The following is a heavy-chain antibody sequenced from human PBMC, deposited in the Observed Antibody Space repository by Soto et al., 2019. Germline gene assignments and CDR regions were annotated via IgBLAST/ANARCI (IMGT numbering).Heavy chain of an antibody. J-gene: IGHJ4*02. CDR1: GGSFGGYY. CDR3: ARGGSYGNFFDY. Sequence: QVQLQQWGSGLLKPSETLSLTCAVYGGSFGGYYWSWIRQAPWKGLEWIGEINHSGSTNYNPSLQSRLTISVNTSKNQFSLELSSVTAADTTVYYCARGGSYGNFFDYWGQGTLVTVS. CDR2: INHSGST. V-gene: IGHV4-34*01. D-gene: IGHD2-15*01.